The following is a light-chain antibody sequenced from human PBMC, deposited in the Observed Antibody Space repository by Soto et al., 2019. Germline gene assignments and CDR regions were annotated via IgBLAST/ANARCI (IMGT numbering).Light chain of an antibody. Sequence: DIQMTQSPSTLSASVGDRVTITCRASQSISSWLAWYQQKPGKAPKLLIYDASSLESGVPSRFSGSGSGTEFTLTISSLQPEDIATYYCQQYNNGLITFGQGTKVDIK. CDR2: DAS. J-gene: IGKJ1*01. V-gene: IGKV1-5*01. CDR3: QQYNNGLIT. CDR1: QSISSW.